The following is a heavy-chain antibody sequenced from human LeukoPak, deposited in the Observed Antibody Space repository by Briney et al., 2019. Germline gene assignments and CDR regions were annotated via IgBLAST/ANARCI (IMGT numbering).Heavy chain of an antibody. J-gene: IGHJ6*02. V-gene: IGHV3-48*04. D-gene: IGHD3-10*01. CDR2: ISDGSSII. Sequence: GGSLRLSCAASGFTFSSYWMHWVRQAPGRGLEWVSYISDGSSIIYYADSVKGRFTISRDNAKNSLYLQMNSLRVEDTAVYYCARDGGHGSGYSMDVWGQGTTVTVSS. CDR1: GFTFSSYW. CDR3: ARDGGHGSGYSMDV.